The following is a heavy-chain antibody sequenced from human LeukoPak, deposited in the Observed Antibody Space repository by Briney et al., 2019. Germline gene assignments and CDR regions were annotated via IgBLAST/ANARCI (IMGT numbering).Heavy chain of an antibody. CDR1: GGSISSSSYY. CDR3: ARVEQWPVVINY. V-gene: IGHV4-39*07. D-gene: IGHD6-19*01. Sequence: SETLSLTCTVSGGSISSSSYYWGWIRQPPGKGLEWIGSIYYSGSTYYNPSLKSRVTISVDTSKNQFSLKLSSVTAADTAVYYCARVEQWPVVINYWGQGTLVTVSS. J-gene: IGHJ4*02. CDR2: IYYSGST.